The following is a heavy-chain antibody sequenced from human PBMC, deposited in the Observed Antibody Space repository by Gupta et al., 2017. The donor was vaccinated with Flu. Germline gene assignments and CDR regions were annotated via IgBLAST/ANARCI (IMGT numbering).Heavy chain of an antibody. Sequence: VPLQESGPGLVAPSPTLSLTCAVSGGSISSSGYFWSWVRQPPGKGLEWIGYINYRGSTDYNPSLKSRLSMFLDTSKNQFSLQLISVTGADTAVYYCARGLSGFGANDDGGQGTLVTVAS. J-gene: IGHJ4*02. CDR2: INYRGST. CDR3: ARGLSGFGANDD. CDR1: GGSISSSGYF. V-gene: IGHV4-31*11. D-gene: IGHD3-10*01.